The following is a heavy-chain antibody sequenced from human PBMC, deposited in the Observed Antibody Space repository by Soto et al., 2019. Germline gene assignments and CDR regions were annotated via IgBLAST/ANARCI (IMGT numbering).Heavy chain of an antibody. V-gene: IGHV3-15*01. CDR2: VRSKADGGTT. J-gene: IGHJ4*02. Sequence: GGSLRLSCAASGFTFANAWMSWVRQAPGKGLEWVGRVRSKADGGTTDYATPVKGRFTISRDDSENTLYLQMNSLKIDDTAVYYCRRDWDYPVLWGQGTLVTVSS. CDR1: GFTFANAW. D-gene: IGHD1-7*01. CDR3: RRDWDYPVL.